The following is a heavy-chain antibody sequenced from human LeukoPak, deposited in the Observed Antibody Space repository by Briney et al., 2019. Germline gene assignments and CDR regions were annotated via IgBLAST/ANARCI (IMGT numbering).Heavy chain of an antibody. Sequence: SQTLSLTCTVSGGSISSGSYYWSWIRLPAWKGLEWIGRIYTSGSTNYNPSLKSRVTISVDTSKNQFSQKLSSVTAADTAVYYCASGYDLDYWGQGTLVTVSS. CDR1: GGSISSGSYY. D-gene: IGHD5-12*01. CDR2: IYTSGST. J-gene: IGHJ4*02. CDR3: ASGYDLDY. V-gene: IGHV4-61*02.